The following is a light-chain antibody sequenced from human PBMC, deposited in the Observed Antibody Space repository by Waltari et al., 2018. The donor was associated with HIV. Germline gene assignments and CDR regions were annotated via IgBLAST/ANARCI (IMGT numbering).Light chain of an antibody. CDR2: AAS. CDR3: QQYGGSPLYT. V-gene: IGKV3-20*01. Sequence: EIVLTQSPGTLSLSPGERATLSCRASESLSGSYLVWYQQKPGQAPRLLIYAASKRATGIPDRISGSGSGTDFTLTISRVEPEDFAVYYCQQYGGSPLYTFGQGTKLEIK. CDR1: ESLSGSY. J-gene: IGKJ2*01.